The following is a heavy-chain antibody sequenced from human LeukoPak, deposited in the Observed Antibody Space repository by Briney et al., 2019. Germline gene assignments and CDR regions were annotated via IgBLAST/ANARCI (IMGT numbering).Heavy chain of an antibody. Sequence: GASVKVSCKASGGTFSSYAISWVQQAPGQGLEWMGGIIPIFGTANYAQKFQGRVTITTDESTSTAYMELSSLRSEDTAVYYCASQIYYYYYMDVWGKGTTVTVSS. V-gene: IGHV1-69*05. CDR3: ASQIYYYYYMDV. CDR1: GGTFSSYA. CDR2: IIPIFGTA. J-gene: IGHJ6*03.